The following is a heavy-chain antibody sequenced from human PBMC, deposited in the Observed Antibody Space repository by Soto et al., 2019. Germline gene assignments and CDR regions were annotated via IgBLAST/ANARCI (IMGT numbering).Heavy chain of an antibody. CDR3: ASMVRGSTTDYTHYTDV. Sequence: QVQLVQSGAEVKKPGASVKVSCKASGYSFTSHGISWVRQAPGQGLEWMGWISGNSGDTNYAQKLQGRVTVTTDTSNSAAYVELRRLIPDGPAVYYCASMVRGSTTDYTHYTDVWGKGTTVTVSS. D-gene: IGHD3-10*01. V-gene: IGHV1-18*01. CDR2: ISGNSGDT. J-gene: IGHJ6*03. CDR1: GYSFTSHG.